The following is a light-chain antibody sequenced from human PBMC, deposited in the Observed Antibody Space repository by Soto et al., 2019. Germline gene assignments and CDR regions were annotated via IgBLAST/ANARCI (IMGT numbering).Light chain of an antibody. J-gene: IGLJ3*02. CDR1: SSNIGNNP. CDR3: AAWDDSLTGSWV. CDR2: SNS. V-gene: IGLV1-44*01. Sequence: QSVLTQPASASGTPGQRVTISCSGSSSNIGNNPVNWYQQLPGTAPKLLIYSNSHRPSGVPDRFSGSKSGTSASLAISGLQSEDEADYYCAAWDDSLTGSWVFVGGTKVTVL.